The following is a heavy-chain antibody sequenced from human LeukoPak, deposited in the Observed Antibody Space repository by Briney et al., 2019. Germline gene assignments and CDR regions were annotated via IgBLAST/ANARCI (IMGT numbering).Heavy chain of an antibody. D-gene: IGHD2-2*01. CDR3: AGDQKSRYCSSTSCYGSWYFDL. CDR2: IIPILGIA. CDR1: GGTFSSYA. Sequence: SVKVSCKASGGTFSSYAISWVRQAPGQGLEWMGRIIPILGIANYAQKFQGRVTITADKSTSTAYMELSSLRSEDTAVYYCAGDQKSRYCSSTSCYGSWYFDLWGRGTLVTVSS. J-gene: IGHJ2*01. V-gene: IGHV1-69*04.